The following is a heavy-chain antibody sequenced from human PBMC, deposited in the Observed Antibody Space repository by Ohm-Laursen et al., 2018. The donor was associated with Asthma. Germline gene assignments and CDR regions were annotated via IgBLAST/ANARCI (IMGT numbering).Heavy chain of an antibody. J-gene: IGHJ4*02. CDR3: VRSVDDGGNSGDY. D-gene: IGHD4-23*01. CDR1: GFTFSSYW. Sequence: SLRLSCAASGFTFSSYWMGWVRQAPGKGLEWVANIKQDGIEKYYVDSVKGRFTISRDNAKNSLSLQMNSLRAEDTAVYYCVRSVDDGGNSGDYWGQGTLVTVSS. CDR2: IKQDGIEK. V-gene: IGHV3-7*01.